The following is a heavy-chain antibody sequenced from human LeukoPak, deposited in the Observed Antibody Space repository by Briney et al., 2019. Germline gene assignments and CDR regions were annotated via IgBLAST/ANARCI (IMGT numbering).Heavy chain of an antibody. CDR3: ARARFEAAAIYFDY. CDR2: ISSSGSII. D-gene: IGHD6-13*01. Sequence: PGGSLRLSCAAFGFTFSDYYMSWIRQAPGKGLEWVSYISSSGSIIYYADSVKGRFTISRDNAKNSLYLQMNSLRAEDTAVYYCARARFEAAAIYFDYWGQGTLVTVSS. CDR1: GFTFSDYY. V-gene: IGHV3-11*04. J-gene: IGHJ4*02.